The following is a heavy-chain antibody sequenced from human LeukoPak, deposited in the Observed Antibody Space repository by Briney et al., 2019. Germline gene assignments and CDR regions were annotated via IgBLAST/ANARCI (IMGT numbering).Heavy chain of an antibody. V-gene: IGHV3-21*01. CDR2: ISSSSSYI. J-gene: IGHJ3*02. Sequence: GGSLRLSCAASGFTFSSYSMNWVRQAPGKGLEWVSSISSSSSYIYYADSVKGRFTISRDNAKNSLYLQMNSLRAEDTAVYYCARSRVTRDAFDIWGQGTMVTVSS. CDR3: ARSRVTRDAFDI. CDR1: GFTFSSYS. D-gene: IGHD4-23*01.